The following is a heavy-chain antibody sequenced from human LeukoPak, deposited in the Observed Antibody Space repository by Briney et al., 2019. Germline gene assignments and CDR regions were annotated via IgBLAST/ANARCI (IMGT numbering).Heavy chain of an antibody. J-gene: IGHJ4*02. Sequence: GGSLRLSCAASGFTFSSYWMSWVRQAPGKGLEWVANIKQDGSEKYYVDSVKGRFTVSRDNAKNSLYLQMNSLRAEDTAVYYCARDGLYGSGSYYFDYWGQGTLVTVSS. CDR2: IKQDGSEK. D-gene: IGHD3-10*01. V-gene: IGHV3-7*01. CDR3: ARDGLYGSGSYYFDY. CDR1: GFTFSSYW.